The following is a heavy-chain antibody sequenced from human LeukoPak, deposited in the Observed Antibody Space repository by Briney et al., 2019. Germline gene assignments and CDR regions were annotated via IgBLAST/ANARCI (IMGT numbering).Heavy chain of an antibody. CDR2: IYYSGST. CDR3: ARGGYSSSWYGLGNWFDP. D-gene: IGHD6-13*01. J-gene: IGHJ5*02. Sequence: SETLSLTCTVSGGSISSYYWSWIRQPPGKGLEWIGYIYYSGSTNYNPSLKSRVTISVDTSKNQFSLKLSSVTAADTAVYYCARGGYSSSWYGLGNWFDPWGQGTLVTVSS. V-gene: IGHV4-59*01. CDR1: GGSISSYY.